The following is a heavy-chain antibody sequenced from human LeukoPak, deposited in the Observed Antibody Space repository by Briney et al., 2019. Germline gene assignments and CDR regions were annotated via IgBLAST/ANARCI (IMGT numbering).Heavy chain of an antibody. J-gene: IGHJ5*02. V-gene: IGHV1-69*05. D-gene: IGHD6-13*01. Sequence: ASVKVSCKASGGTFSSYAISWVRQAPGQGLEWMGGIIPIFGTANYAQKFQGGVTITTDESTSTAYMELSSLRSEDTAVYYCASVSSSWQYNWFDPWGQGTLVTVSS. CDR2: IIPIFGTA. CDR3: ASVSSSWQYNWFDP. CDR1: GGTFSSYA.